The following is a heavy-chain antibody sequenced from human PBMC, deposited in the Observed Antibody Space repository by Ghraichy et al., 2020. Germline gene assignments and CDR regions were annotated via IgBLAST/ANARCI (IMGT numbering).Heavy chain of an antibody. CDR1: GFTFSSYA. Sequence: GVLNISCAASGFTFSSYAMSWVRQAPGKGLEWVSAISGSGGSTYYADSVKGRFTISRDNSKNTLYLQMNSLRAEDTAVYYCAKSGVAVAGTAELYWGQGTLVTVSS. D-gene: IGHD6-19*01. J-gene: IGHJ4*02. CDR2: ISGSGGST. V-gene: IGHV3-23*01. CDR3: AKSGVAVAGTAELY.